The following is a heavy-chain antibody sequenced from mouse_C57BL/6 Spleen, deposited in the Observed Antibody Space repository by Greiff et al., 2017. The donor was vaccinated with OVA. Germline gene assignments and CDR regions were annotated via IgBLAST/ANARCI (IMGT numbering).Heavy chain of an antibody. CDR3: ARKGLAQAYFDY. V-gene: IGHV1-61*01. J-gene: IGHJ2*01. CDR2: IYPSDSET. D-gene: IGHD3-2*02. Sequence: QVQLQQPGAELVRPGSSVKLSCKASGYTFTSYWMDWVKQRPGQGLEWIGNIYPSDSETHYNQKFKDKATLTVDKSSSTAYMQLSSLTSEDSAVYYCARKGLAQAYFDYWGQGTTLTVSS. CDR1: GYTFTSYW.